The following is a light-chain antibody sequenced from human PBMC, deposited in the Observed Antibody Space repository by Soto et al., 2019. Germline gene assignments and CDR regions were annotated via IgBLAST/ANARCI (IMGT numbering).Light chain of an antibody. J-gene: IGKJ4*01. CDR3: HQYDSSPLT. V-gene: IGKV3-20*01. CDR1: QSVSSSY. Sequence: EIVLRQSPGTLSLSPGERATLSCRASQSVSSSYLAWYPQKPGQAPRLLIYGASSRATGIPDRFSGSGSGTHFTRTISRLDPEDFAVYYCHQYDSSPLTFGGGNKVEI. CDR2: GAS.